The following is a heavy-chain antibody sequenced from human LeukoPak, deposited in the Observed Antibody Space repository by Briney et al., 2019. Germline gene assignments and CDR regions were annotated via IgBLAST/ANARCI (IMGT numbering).Heavy chain of an antibody. D-gene: IGHD6-13*01. V-gene: IGHV5-51*01. CDR3: ARHYSSRGQLVRVFDY. CDR1: GYSFTSYW. Sequence: GESLKISCKGSGYSFTSYWIGWVRQMPGKGLEWMGIIYPRDSDTRYSPSFQGQVTISADKSISTAYLQWSSLKASDTAMYYCARHYSSRGQLVRVFDYWGQGTLVTVSS. CDR2: IYPRDSDT. J-gene: IGHJ4*02.